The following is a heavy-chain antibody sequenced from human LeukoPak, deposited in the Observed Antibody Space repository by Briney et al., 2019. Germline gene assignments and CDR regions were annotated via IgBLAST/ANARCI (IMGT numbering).Heavy chain of an antibody. V-gene: IGHV1-2*02. J-gene: IGHJ5*02. CDR3: ARASFWESPINWFAP. D-gene: IGHD3-16*01. CDR1: GYTFTGHY. CDR2: INPKNGGS. Sequence: ASVKVSCKASGYTFTGHYIHWVRQAPGQGREWVGWINPKNGGSNYAQKFQGRVTMTRDRSISTAYMELNRLTSDDTAVYYCARASFWESPINWFAPWGQGTLVTVSS.